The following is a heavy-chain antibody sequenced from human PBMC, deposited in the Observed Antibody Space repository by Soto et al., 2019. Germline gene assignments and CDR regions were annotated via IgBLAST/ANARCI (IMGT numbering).Heavy chain of an antibody. J-gene: IGHJ6*03. CDR1: GFRFSTYG. CDR3: ATDRSSSGYHYCMDV. D-gene: IGHD6-6*01. V-gene: IGHV3-30*03. Sequence: QVQLVESGGGVVQSGRSLRLSCAGSGFRFSTYGMHWVRQAPGKGLEWLAVLSFDGSNRFYADSVKGRFTVSRDNSKNALYLEMNSLRAEDTARYYCATDRSSSGYHYCMDVWGKGTTVTVSS. CDR2: LSFDGSNR.